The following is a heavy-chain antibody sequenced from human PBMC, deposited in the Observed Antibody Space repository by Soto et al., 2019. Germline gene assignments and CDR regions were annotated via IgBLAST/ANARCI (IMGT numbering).Heavy chain of an antibody. Sequence: QVQLVQSGDEVKKPGSSVKVSCKASGGSLSNYGISWVRQAPGQGLEWMGAIIPVFGTPNYAQKFQDRVTITADESTTTVYMEVRSLTSEDTAVYYCARGDATKIVVTTYYAMDVWGQWTTVTVSS. D-gene: IGHD3-22*01. CDR1: GGSLSNYG. J-gene: IGHJ6*02. V-gene: IGHV1-69*12. CDR3: ARGDATKIVVTTYYAMDV. CDR2: IIPVFGTP.